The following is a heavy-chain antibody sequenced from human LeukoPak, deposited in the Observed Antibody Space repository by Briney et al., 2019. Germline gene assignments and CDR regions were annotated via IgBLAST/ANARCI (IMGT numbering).Heavy chain of an antibody. V-gene: IGHV4-38-2*02. CDR3: ARGRLSRYNWFDP. CDR1: GYSISSGYY. Sequence: PETLSLTCTVSGYSISSGYYWGWIRQPPGKGLEWIGSIYHSGSTYYNPSLKSRVTISVDTSKDQFSLKLSSVTAADTAVYYCARGRLSRYNWFDPWGQGTLVTVSS. CDR2: IYHSGST. D-gene: IGHD3-16*02. J-gene: IGHJ5*02.